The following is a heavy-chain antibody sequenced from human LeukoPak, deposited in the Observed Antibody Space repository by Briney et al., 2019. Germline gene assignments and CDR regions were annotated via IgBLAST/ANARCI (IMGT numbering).Heavy chain of an antibody. D-gene: IGHD3-16*02. CDR2: IYYSGST. CDR1: GGSISSSSYY. Sequence: SETLSLTCTVSGGSISSSSYYWGWIRQPPGKGLEWIGSIYYSGSTYYNPSLKSRVTISVDTSKNQFSLKLSSVTAADTAVYYCARADGYYDYVWGSYRHHYFDYWGQGTLVTVSS. V-gene: IGHV4-39*07. J-gene: IGHJ4*02. CDR3: ARADGYYDYVWGSYRHHYFDY.